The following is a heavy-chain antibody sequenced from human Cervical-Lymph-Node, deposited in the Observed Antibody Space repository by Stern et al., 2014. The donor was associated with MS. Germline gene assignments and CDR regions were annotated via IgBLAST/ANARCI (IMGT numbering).Heavy chain of an antibody. CDR3: ARGFNWGSAFDI. CDR1: GFTFSDYY. D-gene: IGHD7-27*01. V-gene: IGHV3-11*01. CDR2: ISLSGSTI. J-gene: IGHJ3*02. Sequence: VQLVESGGGLVKPGGSLRLSCTASGFTFSDYYMQWIRQAPGKGLEWLSYISLSGSTIDYADSVKGRFTISRDNAKNSLYLQMNSLRAEDTAVYFCARGFNWGSAFDIWGQGTMVTVS.